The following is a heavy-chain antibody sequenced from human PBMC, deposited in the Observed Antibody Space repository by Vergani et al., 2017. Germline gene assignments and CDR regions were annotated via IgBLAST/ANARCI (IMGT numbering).Heavy chain of an antibody. CDR3: ASTSVFGFGELYFDY. D-gene: IGHD3-10*01. J-gene: IGHJ4*02. Sequence: QVQLQESGPGLVKPSETLSLTCTVSGGSISSYYWSWIRQPAGKGLEWIGYIYYSGSTNYNPSLKSRVTISVDTSKNQFSLKLSSVTAADTAVYYCASTSVFGFGELYFDYWGQGTLVTVSS. V-gene: IGHV4-59*01. CDR2: IYYSGST. CDR1: GGSISSYY.